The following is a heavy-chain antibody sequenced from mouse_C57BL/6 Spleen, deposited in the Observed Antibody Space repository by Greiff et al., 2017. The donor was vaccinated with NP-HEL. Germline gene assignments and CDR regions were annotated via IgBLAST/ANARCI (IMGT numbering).Heavy chain of an antibody. J-gene: IGHJ2*01. V-gene: IGHV1-69*01. CDR3: ARGYGSSPGFDY. CDR2: IDPSDSYT. CDR1: GYTFTSYW. Sequence: QVQLQQSGAELVMPGASVKLSCKASGYTFTSYWMHWVKQRPGQGLEWIGEIDPSDSYTNYNQKFKGKSTLTVDKSSSTAYMQLSSLTSEDSAVYYCARGYGSSPGFDYWGQGTTLTVSS. D-gene: IGHD1-1*01.